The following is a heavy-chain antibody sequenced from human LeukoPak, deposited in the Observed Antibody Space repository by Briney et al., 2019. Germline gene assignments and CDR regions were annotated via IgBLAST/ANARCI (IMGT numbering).Heavy chain of an antibody. CDR3: ITDIANRVYPFDY. D-gene: IGHD5/OR15-5a*01. V-gene: IGHV3-15*01. CDR1: GFIFSNAW. J-gene: IGHJ4*02. CDR2: IKSKTDGGAT. Sequence: PGGSLRLSCAASGFIFSNAWMSWVRQAPGKGLEWVGLIKSKTDGGATDYAAPVKGRFTISRDDSKTTLYLQMNSLKTEDTAVYYCITDIANRVYPFDYWGQGTLVTVSS.